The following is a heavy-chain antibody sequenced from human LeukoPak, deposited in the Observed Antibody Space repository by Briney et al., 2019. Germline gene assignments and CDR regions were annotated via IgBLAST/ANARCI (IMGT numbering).Heavy chain of an antibody. D-gene: IGHD3-3*01. V-gene: IGHV3-33*01. J-gene: IGHJ6*02. CDR1: GFSFNSYD. CDR2: IRYDGSNT. CDR3: VRYFQQPYAFDV. Sequence: GGSLRLSCAASGFSFNSYDMHWVRQAPGRGLEWVAVIRYDGSNTYYADSVKGRFTISRDNYKNTLYLQMDSLRAGDTAVYYCVRYFQQPYAFDVWGQGTTVTVSS.